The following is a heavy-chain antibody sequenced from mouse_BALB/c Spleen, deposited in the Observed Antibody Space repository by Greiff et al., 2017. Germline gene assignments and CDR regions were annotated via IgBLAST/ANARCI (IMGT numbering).Heavy chain of an antibody. CDR3: ARSIYYGNHYYAMGY. D-gene: IGHD2-1*01. CDR1: GYTFTSYN. V-gene: IGHV1-12*01. Sequence: QVQLQQPGAELVKPGASVKMSCKASGYTFTSYNMHWVKQTPGQGLEWIGAIYPGNGDTSYNQKFKGKATLTADKSSSTAYMQLSSLTSEDSAVCCCARSIYYGNHYYAMGYWGQGNSDTVSS. J-gene: IGHJ4*01. CDR2: IYPGNGDT.